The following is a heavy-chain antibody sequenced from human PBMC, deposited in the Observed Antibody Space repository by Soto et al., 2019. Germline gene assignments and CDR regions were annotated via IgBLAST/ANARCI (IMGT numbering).Heavy chain of an antibody. CDR2: TSYDGSNK. CDR3: AREDRGPDAFDM. Sequence: QVQLVESGGGVVQPGRSLRLSCTVSGFIFSNYVMHWVRQAPGKGLEWVAHTSYDGSNKYYADSVKGRFTTSRDNSKNTLYLHINSLRSEDTAVYYCAREDRGPDAFDMWGQGTLVTVSS. J-gene: IGHJ3*02. V-gene: IGHV3-30-3*01. CDR1: GFIFSNYV.